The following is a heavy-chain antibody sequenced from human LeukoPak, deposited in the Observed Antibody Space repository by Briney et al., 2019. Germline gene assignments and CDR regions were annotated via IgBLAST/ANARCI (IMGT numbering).Heavy chain of an antibody. V-gene: IGHV3-23*01. Sequence: GGSLRLSCAVSGFTFRSYAMTWVRQAPGKGLERVSGISGSGDRIYYADSVKGRFTISRDNSKNTLYLQMNSLRAEDTAVYYCAKDWDIAVAGNIEYWGQGALVTVSS. CDR2: ISGSGDRI. CDR1: GFTFRSYA. CDR3: AKDWDIAVAGNIEY. J-gene: IGHJ4*02. D-gene: IGHD6-19*01.